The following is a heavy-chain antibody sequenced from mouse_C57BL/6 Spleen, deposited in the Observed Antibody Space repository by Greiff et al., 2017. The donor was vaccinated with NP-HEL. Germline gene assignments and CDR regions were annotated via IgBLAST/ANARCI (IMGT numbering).Heavy chain of an antibody. CDR1: GYSFTDYN. J-gene: IGHJ4*01. D-gene: IGHD1-1*01. Sequence: VQLQQSGPELVKPGASVKISCKASGYSFTDYNMNWVKQSNGKSLEWIGVINPNYGTTSYNQKFKGKATLTVDQSSSTAYMQLNSLTSEDSAVYYCARAELFTTVVADYAMDYWGQGTSVTVSS. CDR2: INPNYGTT. CDR3: ARAELFTTVVADYAMDY. V-gene: IGHV1-39*01.